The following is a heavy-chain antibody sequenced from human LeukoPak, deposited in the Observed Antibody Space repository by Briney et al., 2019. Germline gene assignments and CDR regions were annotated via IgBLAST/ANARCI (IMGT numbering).Heavy chain of an antibody. CDR1: GFTFSNYA. CDR2: ISGSGDRT. D-gene: IGHD6-19*01. Sequence: GGSLRLSCVGAGFTFSNYAMTWVRQAPGKGLGWVSGISGSGDRTYYADSVKGRFTISRDNSKNTLYLQMNSLTDDDSAVYYCAKGPIPVAGRQDIWDYWGQGTLVTVSS. CDR3: AKGPIPVAGRQDIWDY. V-gene: IGHV3-23*01. J-gene: IGHJ4*02.